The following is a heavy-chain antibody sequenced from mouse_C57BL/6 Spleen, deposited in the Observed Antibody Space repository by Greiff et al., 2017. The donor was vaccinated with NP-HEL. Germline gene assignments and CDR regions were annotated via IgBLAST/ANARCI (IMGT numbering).Heavy chain of an antibody. Sequence: VQLVESGPGLVQPSQSLSITCTVSGFSLTSYGVHWVRQSPGKGLEWLGVIWRGGSTDYNAAFMSRLSITKDNSKSQVFFKMNSLQADDTAIYYCANNKMGQGSHYFDYWGQGTTLTVSS. CDR3: ANNKMGQGSHYFDY. D-gene: IGHD3-3*01. CDR1: GFSLTSYG. CDR2: IWRGGST. J-gene: IGHJ2*01. V-gene: IGHV2-5*01.